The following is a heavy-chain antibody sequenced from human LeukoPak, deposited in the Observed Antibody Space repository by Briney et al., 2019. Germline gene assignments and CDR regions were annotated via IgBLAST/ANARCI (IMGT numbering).Heavy chain of an antibody. D-gene: IGHD3-22*01. V-gene: IGHV3-30*18. Sequence: GSLRLSCAASGFTFSSYSMNWVRQAPGKGLEWVAVISYDGSDKYYADSVKGRFTISRDNSKNTLYLQMNSLRTEDTAVYYCAKDRAGVVAIDYWGQGTLVTVSS. CDR1: GFTFSSYS. CDR3: AKDRAGVVAIDY. CDR2: ISYDGSDK. J-gene: IGHJ4*02.